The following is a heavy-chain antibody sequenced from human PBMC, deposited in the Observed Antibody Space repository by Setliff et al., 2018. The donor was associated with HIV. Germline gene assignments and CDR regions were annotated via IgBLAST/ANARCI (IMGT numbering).Heavy chain of an antibody. V-gene: IGHV4-31*03. J-gene: IGHJ5*01. D-gene: IGHD5-12*01. CDR3: ARGGNSRAAWFDS. CDR1: GGSITSGGHY. CDR2: IHYTGSN. Sequence: SETLSLTCSVSGGSITSGGHYWSWIRHLPGKGLEWIGYIHYTGSNFYNPSLTDRLTLSVDTSDNQLSLKLTSVTAADTAVYYCARGGNSRAAWFDSWG.